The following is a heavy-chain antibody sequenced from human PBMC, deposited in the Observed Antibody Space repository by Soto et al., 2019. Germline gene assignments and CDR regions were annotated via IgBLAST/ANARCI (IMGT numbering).Heavy chain of an antibody. V-gene: IGHV2-26*01. CDR1: GFSLTNTRMG. J-gene: IGHJ6*02. Sequence: FGPTLVNPTATLTLTCTVSGFSLTNTRMGVSWIRQPPGKALEGLAHIFSNDEKSYSTSLMGRLTISKDTSKSQVVLTMTNMDPVDAATYHCARMWDRCEHYYYYGMDVWRQGSTFTVSS. CDR3: ARMWDRCEHYYYYGMDV. D-gene: IGHD1-26*01. CDR2: IFSNDEK.